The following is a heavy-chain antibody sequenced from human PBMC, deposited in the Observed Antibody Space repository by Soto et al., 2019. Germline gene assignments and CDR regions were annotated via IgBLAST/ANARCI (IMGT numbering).Heavy chain of an antibody. CDR2: ISGYNGDT. V-gene: IGHV1-18*01. Sequence: QGQLVQSGPEVKKPGASVKVSCKASGYTFTRYGISWVRQAPGQGLEWMGWISGYNGDTKYAQKLQGRVSMTIDTSTTTAYIELRSMTSDDSAVYYCAKNGQPPYYYYGMEVWGQGTTVTVSS. CDR1: GYTFTRYG. J-gene: IGHJ6*02. D-gene: IGHD2-8*01. CDR3: AKNGQPPYYYYGMEV.